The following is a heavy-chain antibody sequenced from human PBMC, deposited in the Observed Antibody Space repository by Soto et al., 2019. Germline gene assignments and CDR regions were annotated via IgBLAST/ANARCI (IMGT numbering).Heavy chain of an antibody. CDR3: ALESNWNGYFDY. V-gene: IGHV1-3*01. D-gene: IGHD1-20*01. Sequence: VKVSCKTSGYTLTTFGMHWVRQAPGQRPEWMGYIDGGNSKTKYLEKFQDRLTITRDTSASTVYMELSSLISDDTAVYYCALESNWNGYFDYWGQGTPVTVSS. CDR1: GYTLTTFG. J-gene: IGHJ4*02. CDR2: IDGGNSKT.